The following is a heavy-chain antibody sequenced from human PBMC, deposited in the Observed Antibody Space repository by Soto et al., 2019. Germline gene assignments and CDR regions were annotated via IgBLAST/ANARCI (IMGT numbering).Heavy chain of an antibody. Sequence: EVQLLESGGGLVQPGGSLRLSCAASGFTFSSYAMSWVRQAPGKGLEWVSAISGSGGSTYYADSVKGRFTISRDNSTTTLDLQMNSLRAEETAVYYCAKNVWGITIFGGMDVWGQGTTVTVSS. V-gene: IGHV3-23*01. J-gene: IGHJ6*02. D-gene: IGHD3-9*01. CDR3: AKNVWGITIFGGMDV. CDR1: GFTFSSYA. CDR2: ISGSGGST.